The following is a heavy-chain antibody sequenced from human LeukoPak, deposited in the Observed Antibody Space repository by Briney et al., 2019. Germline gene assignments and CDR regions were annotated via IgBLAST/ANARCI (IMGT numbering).Heavy chain of an antibody. Sequence: PSETLSLTCTVSGGSISSSSYYWGWIRQPPGKGLEWIGSIYYSGSTYYNPSLKSRVTISVDTSKNQFSLKLSSVTAADTAVYYCARPGRSSHQFDPWGQGTLVTVSS. CDR3: ARPGRSSHQFDP. V-gene: IGHV4-39*01. CDR2: IYYSGST. CDR1: GGSISSSSYY. J-gene: IGHJ5*02.